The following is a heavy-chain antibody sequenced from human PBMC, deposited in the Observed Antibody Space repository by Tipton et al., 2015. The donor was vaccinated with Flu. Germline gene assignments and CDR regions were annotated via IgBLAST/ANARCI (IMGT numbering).Heavy chain of an antibody. J-gene: IGHJ4*02. D-gene: IGHD2-8*01. CDR3: VRLATNEGSRVAEH. CDR2: IYTSGGT. Sequence: TLSLTCTVSDGSIRSYHWSWIRQPAGKGLEWIGRIYTSGGTTYNPSLESRLTISVDTSKNHFSLRLTSATAADTAVYFCVRLATNEGSRVAEHWGQGTLVTVSS. V-gene: IGHV4-4*07. CDR1: DGSIRSYH.